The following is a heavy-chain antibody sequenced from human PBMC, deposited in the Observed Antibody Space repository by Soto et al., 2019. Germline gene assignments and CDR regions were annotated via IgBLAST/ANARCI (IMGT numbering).Heavy chain of an antibody. J-gene: IGHJ6*02. CDR3: AVYSNNYYYYGMDV. CDR1: GFTVSSNY. Sequence: EVQLVESGGGLVQPGGSLRLSCAASGFTVSSNYMSWVRQAPGKGLEWVSVIYSGGSTYYADSVKGRFTISRDNSKNTLYLQMNSLRAEVTAVYYCAVYSNNYYYYGMDVWGQGTTVTVSS. D-gene: IGHD4-4*01. CDR2: IYSGGST. V-gene: IGHV3-66*01.